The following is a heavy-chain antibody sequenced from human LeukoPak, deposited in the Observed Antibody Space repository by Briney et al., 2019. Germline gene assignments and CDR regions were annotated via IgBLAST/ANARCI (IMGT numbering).Heavy chain of an antibody. D-gene: IGHD5-12*01. CDR1: GGSISSGDYY. CDR3: ARETRMIVATIEDYYYYGMDV. Sequence: SETLSLTCTVSGGSISSGDYYWSWIRQPPGKGLEWIGYIYYSGSTYYNPSLKSRVTISVDTSKNQFSLKLSSVTAADTAVYYCARETRMIVATIEDYYYYGMDVWGQGTTVTVSS. J-gene: IGHJ6*02. CDR2: IYYSGST. V-gene: IGHV4-30-4*01.